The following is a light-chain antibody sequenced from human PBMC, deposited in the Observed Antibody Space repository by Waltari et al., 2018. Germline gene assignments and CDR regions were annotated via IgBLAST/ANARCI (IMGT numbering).Light chain of an antibody. CDR3: SSYTSSRTMV. CDR1: SSDVGGYNY. CDR2: DVS. J-gene: IGLJ2*01. Sequence: QSALTQPASVSGSPGQSITISCTGTSSDVGGYNYVSWYQQHPGKAPKLMIYDVSNRPSGGSNRFSGSKSGNTASLTISGLQAEDEADYYCSSYTSSRTMVFGGRTKLTVL. V-gene: IGLV2-14*03.